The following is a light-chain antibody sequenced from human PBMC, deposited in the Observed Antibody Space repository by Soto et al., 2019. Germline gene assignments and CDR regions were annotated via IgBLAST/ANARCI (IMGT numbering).Light chain of an antibody. J-gene: IGKJ2*01. CDR2: LGS. Sequence: DVVMTQSPRSLAVTPGEPASISCKSSQRLLNSNGYNYLDWYLQRPGQSPQLLIYLGSNQASGVPDRFSGSGSGTDFTLKISRVEAEDVGVYYCMQALQSPRTFGQGTKLEIK. CDR3: MQALQSPRT. CDR1: QRLLNSNGYNY. V-gene: IGKV2-28*01.